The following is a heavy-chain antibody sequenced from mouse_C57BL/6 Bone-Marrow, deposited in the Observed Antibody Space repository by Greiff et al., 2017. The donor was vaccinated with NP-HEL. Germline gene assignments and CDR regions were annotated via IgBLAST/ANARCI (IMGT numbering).Heavy chain of an antibody. V-gene: IGHV1-81*01. Sequence: VQLQQSGAELARPGASVKLSCTASGYTFTSYGISWVKQRTGQGLEWIGEIYPRSGNTYYNEKFKGKATLTADKSSRTAYMELRSLTSEDSAVYVCARRGSSYVGFAYWGQGTLVTVSA. CDR2: IYPRSGNT. CDR1: GYTFTSYG. J-gene: IGHJ3*01. CDR3: ARRGSSYVGFAY. D-gene: IGHD1-1*01.